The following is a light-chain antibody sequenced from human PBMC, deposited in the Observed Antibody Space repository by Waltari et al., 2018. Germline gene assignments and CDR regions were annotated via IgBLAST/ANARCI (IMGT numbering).Light chain of an antibody. Sequence: DMQMTQSPSSLSASVGDRVTITCRASRGISNYLAWYQQKPGKVPNLLIYAASTLQSRFPSRFSGSGSGTHFTLTISSLQPEDVATYYCQKYNSAPYTFGQWTKLEIK. CDR2: AAS. CDR3: QKYNSAPYT. J-gene: IGKJ2*01. V-gene: IGKV1-27*01. CDR1: RGISNY.